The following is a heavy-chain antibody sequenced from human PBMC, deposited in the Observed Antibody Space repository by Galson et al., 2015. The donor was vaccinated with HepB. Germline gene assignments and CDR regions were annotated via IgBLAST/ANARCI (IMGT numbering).Heavy chain of an antibody. D-gene: IGHD6-13*01. V-gene: IGHV1-18*04. CDR1: GYTFTRYY. Sequence: SVKVSCKASGYTFTRYYMHWVRQAPGQGLEWMGWISPYNGITKYAQKFQCRVTMKTDTSTRTAYMELRSLRSNDTAVYYCARDRVAEAGYAEYFQYWGQGTLVSVSS. J-gene: IGHJ1*01. CDR2: ISPYNGIT. CDR3: ARDRVAEAGYAEYFQY.